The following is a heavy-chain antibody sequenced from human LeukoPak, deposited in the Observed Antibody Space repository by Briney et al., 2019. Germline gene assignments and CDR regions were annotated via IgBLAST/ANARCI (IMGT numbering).Heavy chain of an antibody. Sequence: SETLSLTCTVSGGSISSYYWSWIRQPPGKGLEWIGYTYYSGSTNYNPSLKSRVTISVDTSKNQFSLKLSSVTAADTAVYYCARGGGRRWLQFGNAFDIWGQGTMVTVSS. CDR2: TYYSGST. CDR3: ARGGGRRWLQFGNAFDI. J-gene: IGHJ3*02. CDR1: GGSISSYY. D-gene: IGHD5-24*01. V-gene: IGHV4-59*08.